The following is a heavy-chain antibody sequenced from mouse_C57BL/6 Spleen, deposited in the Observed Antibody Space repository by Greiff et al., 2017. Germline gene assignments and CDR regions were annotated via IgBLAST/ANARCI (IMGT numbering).Heavy chain of an antibody. V-gene: IGHV1-82*01. CDR1: GYAFSSSW. D-gene: IGHD1-3*01. J-gene: IGHJ3*01. Sequence: QVQLQQSGPELVKPGASVKISCKASGYAFSSSWMNWVKQRPGTGLEWIGRIYPGDGDNNYNGKFKCKATLTADKASSTAYMLLSSLTSDDSAVYFWAVYDPFADRGQGTLVTVSA. CDR3: AVYDPFAD. CDR2: IYPGDGDN.